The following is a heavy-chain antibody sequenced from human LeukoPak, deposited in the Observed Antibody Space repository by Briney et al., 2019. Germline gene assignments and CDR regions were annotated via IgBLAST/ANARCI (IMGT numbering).Heavy chain of an antibody. CDR1: GFTFSNAW. CDR3: TTRSYYDSSGYQNFDY. D-gene: IGHD3-22*01. J-gene: IGHJ4*02. Sequence: GGSLRLSCAASGFTFSNAWMSWVRQAPGKGLEWVGRIKSKTDGGTTDYAAPVKGRFTISRDDSKNTLYLQMNSLKTEDTAVYYCTTRSYYDSSGYQNFDYWGQGTLVTVSS. CDR2: IKSKTDGGTT. V-gene: IGHV3-15*01.